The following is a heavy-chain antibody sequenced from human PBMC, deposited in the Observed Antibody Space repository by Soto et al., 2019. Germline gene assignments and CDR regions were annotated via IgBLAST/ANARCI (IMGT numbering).Heavy chain of an antibody. CDR1: GFTFRTYD. V-gene: IGHV3-30*18. D-gene: IGHD2-15*01. Sequence: QVQLVESGGGMVQPGRSLRLSCAVSGFTFRTYDMHWVRQAPGKGLEWVAVVSYDATYENYADSVKGRFTVSRDNSKSTLYLQMNSLRGEDTAVYYCAKDSISKSSAVTFDSWGRGTPVTVSS. J-gene: IGHJ4*02. CDR3: AKDSISKSSAVTFDS. CDR2: VSYDATYE.